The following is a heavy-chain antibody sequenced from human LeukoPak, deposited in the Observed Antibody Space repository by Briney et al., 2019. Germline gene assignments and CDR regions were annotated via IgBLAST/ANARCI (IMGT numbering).Heavy chain of an antibody. J-gene: IGHJ6*02. Sequence: KSSETLSLTCTVSGGSISSYYWSWIRQPPGKGLEWIGYIYYSGSTNYNPSLKSRVTISVDTSKNQFSLKLSSVTAADTAVYYCARDHGYYYGMDVWGQGTTVTVSS. CDR3: ARDHGYYYGMDV. CDR1: GGSISSYY. CDR2: IYYSGST. V-gene: IGHV4-59*12.